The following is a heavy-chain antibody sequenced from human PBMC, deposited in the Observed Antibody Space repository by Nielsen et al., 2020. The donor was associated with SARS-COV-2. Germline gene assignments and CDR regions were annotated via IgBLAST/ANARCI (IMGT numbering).Heavy chain of an antibody. D-gene: IGHD3-10*01. V-gene: IGHV3-30-3*01. CDR2: IPYDGSNK. Sequence: GGSLRLSCAASGFTFSSYAMHWVRQAPGKGLEWVAVIPYDGSNKYYADSVKGRFTISRDNSKNTLYLQMNSLRAEDTAVYYCARTVGSYYGMDVWGQGTTVTVSS. CDR1: GFTFSSYA. J-gene: IGHJ6*02. CDR3: ARTVGSYYGMDV.